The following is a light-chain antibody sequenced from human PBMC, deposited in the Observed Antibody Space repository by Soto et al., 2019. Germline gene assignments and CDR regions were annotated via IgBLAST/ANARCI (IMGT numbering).Light chain of an antibody. V-gene: IGKV3-20*01. CDR1: QSVSSSY. CDR2: GAS. Sequence: EILVTQSPCTLSLSPGERATLSCRASQSVSSSYLAWYQQNRGQAPRLLIYGASSRATGIPDRFSGSGSGTDFTLTISRLEPEDFAVYYCQQYGSSRWTFGQGTKV. J-gene: IGKJ1*01. CDR3: QQYGSSRWT.